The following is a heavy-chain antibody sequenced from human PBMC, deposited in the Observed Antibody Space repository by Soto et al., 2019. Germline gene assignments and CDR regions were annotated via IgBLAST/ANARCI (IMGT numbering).Heavy chain of an antibody. CDR3: ARDLMPYYYDSSGYVGIDY. D-gene: IGHD3-22*01. CDR1: GYTFTIYV. Sequence: LVNVSCKSSGYTFTIYVIGWVRQAPGQGLEWMGWISAYNGNTNYAQKLQGRVTMTTDTSTSTAYMELRSLRSDDTAVYYCARDLMPYYYDSSGYVGIDYWGQGTLVTVSS. CDR2: ISAYNGNT. V-gene: IGHV1-18*01. J-gene: IGHJ4*02.